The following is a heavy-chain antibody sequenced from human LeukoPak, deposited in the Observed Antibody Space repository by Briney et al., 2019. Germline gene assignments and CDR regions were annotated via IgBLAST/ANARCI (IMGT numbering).Heavy chain of an antibody. CDR3: AKGVYYYDSSGYYYTYYFDY. CDR1: GFTFSNYA. D-gene: IGHD3-22*01. J-gene: IGHJ4*02. Sequence: GGSLRLSCAAPGFTFSNYAMSWVRQAPGKGLEWVSAISGGGGSTYYAGSVQGRFTISRDNSENTLNLQINSLRAEDTAVYYCAKGVYYYDSSGYYYTYYFDYWGQGILVTVSS. V-gene: IGHV3-23*01. CDR2: ISGGGGST.